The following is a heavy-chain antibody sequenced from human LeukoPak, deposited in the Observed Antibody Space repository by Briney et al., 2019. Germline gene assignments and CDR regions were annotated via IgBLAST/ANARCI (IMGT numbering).Heavy chain of an antibody. CDR2: ISSSSSTI. CDR3: ARDYSIVATPVDWFDP. J-gene: IGHJ5*02. V-gene: IGHV3-48*04. CDR1: GFTFSSYS. Sequence: GGSLRLSCAASGFTFSSYSMNWVRQAPGKGLEWVSYISSSSSTIYYADSVKGRFTISRDNAKNSLYLQMNSLRAEDTAVYYCARDYSIVATPVDWFDPWGQGTLVTVSS. D-gene: IGHD5-12*01.